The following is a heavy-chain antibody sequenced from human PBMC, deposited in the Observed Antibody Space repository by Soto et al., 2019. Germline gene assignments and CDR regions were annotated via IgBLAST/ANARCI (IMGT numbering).Heavy chain of an antibody. CDR2: INHSGST. J-gene: IGHJ4*02. Sequence: PSETLSLTCAVYGGSFSGYYWSWIRQPPGKGLEWIGEINHSGSTNYNPSLKSRVTISVDTSKNQFSLKLSSVTAADTAVYYCARERYYGSGSYAQGFFIDWGQGTLVTVSS. CDR1: GGSFSGYY. D-gene: IGHD3-10*01. V-gene: IGHV4-34*01. CDR3: ARERYYGSGSYAQGFFID.